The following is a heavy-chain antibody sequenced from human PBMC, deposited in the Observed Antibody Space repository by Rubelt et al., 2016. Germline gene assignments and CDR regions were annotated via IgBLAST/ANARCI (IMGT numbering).Heavy chain of an antibody. V-gene: IGHV3-64D*06. J-gene: IGHJ4*02. Sequence: VQLVESGGGVVQPGRSLRLSCAASGFTFSSYGMHWVRQAPGKGLEYVSAISSNGGSTYYADSVKGRFTISRDNSKNTLYLQMSSLRAEDTAVYYCVKAYSGSYYFDYWGQGTLGTVSS. CDR3: VKAYSGSYYFDY. CDR1: GFTFSSYG. CDR2: ISSNGGST. D-gene: IGHD1-26*01.